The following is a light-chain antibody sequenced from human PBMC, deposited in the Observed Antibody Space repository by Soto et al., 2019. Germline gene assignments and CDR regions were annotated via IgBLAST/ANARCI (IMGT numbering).Light chain of an antibody. CDR2: DVT. V-gene: IGLV2-14*01. Sequence: QSALTQPASVSESPGQSITISCTGTSSDVGYYDLVSWYQHHPGKAPKLIVYDVTHRPSGVSNRISGSKSGNTASLTISGLQAEDEADYYCSSYTRKSTLVFGGGTQLTVL. CDR1: SSDVGYYDL. J-gene: IGLJ3*02. CDR3: SSYTRKSTLV.